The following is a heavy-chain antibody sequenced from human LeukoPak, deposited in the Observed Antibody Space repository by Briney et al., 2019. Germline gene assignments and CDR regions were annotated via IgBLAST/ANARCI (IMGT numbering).Heavy chain of an antibody. Sequence: GGSLRLSCAASGFTFNTYRMSWVRQAPGKGLEWVANIKHDGSEENYVDSVKGRFTISRDNDKGSLSLQMNSLRGEDMAVYYCARDLYYYDSSGYYRGLDYWGQGTLVTVSS. CDR3: ARDLYYYDSSGYYRGLDY. J-gene: IGHJ4*02. CDR1: GFTFNTYR. CDR2: IKHDGSEE. D-gene: IGHD3-22*01. V-gene: IGHV3-7*01.